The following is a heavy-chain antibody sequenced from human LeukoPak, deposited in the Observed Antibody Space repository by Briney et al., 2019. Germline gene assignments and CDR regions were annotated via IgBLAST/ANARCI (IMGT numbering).Heavy chain of an antibody. V-gene: IGHV3-21*01. D-gene: IGHD1-26*01. Sequence: GGSLRLSCAASGFTFSSYSMNWVRQAPGKGLEWVSSISSSSSYIYYADSVKGRFTISRDNAKNSLYLQMNSLRAEDTAVYYCARLSWDDAFDIWGQGTMVTVSS. CDR2: ISSSSSYI. CDR1: GFTFSSYS. CDR3: ARLSWDDAFDI. J-gene: IGHJ3*02.